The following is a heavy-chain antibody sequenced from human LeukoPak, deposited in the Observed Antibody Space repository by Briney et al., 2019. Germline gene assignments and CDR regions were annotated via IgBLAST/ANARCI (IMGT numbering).Heavy chain of an antibody. CDR2: ISAYNGNT. V-gene: IGHV1-18*01. CDR3: ARSGWRDYNGSGSYWRGDYFDY. Sequence: ASVKVSCKASGYTFTSYGISWVRQAPGQGLEWMGWISAYNGNTNYAQKLQGRVTMTTDTSTSTAYMELRSLRSDDTAVYYCARSGWRDYNGSGSYWRGDYFDYWGQGTLVTVSS. CDR1: GYTFTSYG. J-gene: IGHJ4*02. D-gene: IGHD3-10*01.